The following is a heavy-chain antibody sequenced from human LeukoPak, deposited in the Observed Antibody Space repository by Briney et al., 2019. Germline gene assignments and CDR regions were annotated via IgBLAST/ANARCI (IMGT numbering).Heavy chain of an antibody. Sequence: GGSLRLSCAASGFTFSYSAMSWVRQAPGKGLEWVSTVSGSGGSTYYADSVKGRFTISRDNSKNTLYLQMNSLRAEDTAVYYCARARLRALWFGGSYYYYMDVWGKGTTVTVSS. CDR1: GFTFSYSA. CDR3: ARARLRALWFGGSYYYYMDV. CDR2: VSGSGGST. V-gene: IGHV3-23*01. D-gene: IGHD3-10*01. J-gene: IGHJ6*03.